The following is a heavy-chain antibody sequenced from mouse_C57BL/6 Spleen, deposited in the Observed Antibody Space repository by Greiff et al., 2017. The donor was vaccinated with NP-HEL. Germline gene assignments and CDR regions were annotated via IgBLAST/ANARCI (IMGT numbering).Heavy chain of an antibody. V-gene: IGHV1-7*01. CDR2: INPSGGYT. Sequence: VQLQESGAELAKPGASVKLSCKASGYTFTSYWMPWVQQRPGRGLEWVGYINPSGGYTKYNHNFKDRSTLTADKSSSTPYMQLSSLTYEDSAVDYGVRGGGSSSHWYFDVWGTGTTVTVAS. CDR3: VRGGGSSSHWYFDV. J-gene: IGHJ1*03. CDR1: GYTFTSYW. D-gene: IGHD1-1*01.